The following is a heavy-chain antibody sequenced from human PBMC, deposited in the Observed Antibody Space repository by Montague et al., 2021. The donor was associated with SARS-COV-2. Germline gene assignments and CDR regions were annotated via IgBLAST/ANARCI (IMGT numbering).Heavy chain of an antibody. CDR2: IYYNGYT. J-gene: IGHJ3*02. D-gene: IGHD3-22*01. CDR1: GXSISTYY. CDR3: ARGGATYYYDTSGYVNAFDT. V-gene: IGHV4-59*01. Sequence: SETLSLTCTVSGXSISTYYWSWIRQPPGKGLEWIGYIYYNGYTNYKPSRRSRVTISVDPSKNQFSLRRSSVAAADTAVYFCARGGATYYYDTSGYVNAFDTWGQGTMVTVSS.